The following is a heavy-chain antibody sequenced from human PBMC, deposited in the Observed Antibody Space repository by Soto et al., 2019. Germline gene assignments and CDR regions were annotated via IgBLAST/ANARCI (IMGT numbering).Heavy chain of an antibody. CDR1: GYTFTSYD. CDR3: ARYTSHGIAAYY. Sequence: ASVKVSCKASGYTFTSYDINWVRQATGQGLEWMGWMNPNSGNTGYTQKFQGRVTMTRNTSISTAYMELSSLRSEDTAVYYCARYTSHGIAAYYWGQGTLVTVSS. D-gene: IGHD6-13*01. J-gene: IGHJ4*02. V-gene: IGHV1-8*01. CDR2: MNPNSGNT.